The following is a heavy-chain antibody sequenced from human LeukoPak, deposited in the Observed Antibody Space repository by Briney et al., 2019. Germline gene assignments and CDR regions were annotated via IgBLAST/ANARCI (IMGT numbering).Heavy chain of an antibody. CDR1: GYTFTGYY. D-gene: IGHD2-2*01. CDR3: ARWRRYCSSTSCYAGIYGH. Sequence: ASVKVSCKASGYTFTGYYMHWVRQAPGQGLEWMGWINPNSGGTNYAQKFQGRVTMTRDTSISTAYMELSRLRPDDTAVYYCARWRRYCSSTSCYAGIYGHWGQGTLVTVSS. CDR2: INPNSGGT. J-gene: IGHJ4*02. V-gene: IGHV1-2*02.